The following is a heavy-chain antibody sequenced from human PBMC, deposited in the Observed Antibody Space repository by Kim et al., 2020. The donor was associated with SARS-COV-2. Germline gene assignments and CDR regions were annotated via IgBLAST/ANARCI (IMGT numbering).Heavy chain of an antibody. Sequence: ASVKVSCKASGYTFTSYGISWVRQAPGQGLEWMGWISAYNGNTNYAQKLQGRVTMTTDTSTSTAYMELRSLRSDDTAVYYCALCSGWYYIAEYFQHWGQGTLVTVSS. V-gene: IGHV1-18*01. D-gene: IGHD6-19*01. J-gene: IGHJ1*01. CDR3: ALCSGWYYIAEYFQH. CDR1: GYTFTSYG. CDR2: ISAYNGNT.